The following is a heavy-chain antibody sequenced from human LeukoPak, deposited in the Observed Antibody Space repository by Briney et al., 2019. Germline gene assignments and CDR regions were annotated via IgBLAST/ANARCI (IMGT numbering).Heavy chain of an antibody. V-gene: IGHV4-34*01. CDR2: INHSGST. J-gene: IGHJ3*02. Sequence: PSETLSLTCAVYGGSFRGYYWSWIRQPPGQGLKWIGEINHSGSTNYNPSLKSRVTISVDTSKNQFSLKLSSVTAADTAVYYCARERGYSYGYVRDAFDIWGQGTMVTVSS. D-gene: IGHD5-18*01. CDR3: ARERGYSYGYVRDAFDI. CDR1: GGSFRGYY.